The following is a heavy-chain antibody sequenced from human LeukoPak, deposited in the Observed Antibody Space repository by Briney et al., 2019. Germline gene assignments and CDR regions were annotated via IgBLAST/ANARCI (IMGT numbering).Heavy chain of an antibody. CDR2: ISYSSETI. CDR3: AKDRGGGSQLGDAFDV. J-gene: IGHJ3*01. Sequence: GRSLRLSCAASGFTFDEHAMHWVRHAPGKGLEWVSGISYSSETIGYVDSVKGRFTVSRDNRKNSLYLQMNSLRPEDTALYYCAKDRGGGSQLGDAFDVWGQGTMVRVSS. CDR1: GFTFDEHA. D-gene: IGHD2-15*01. V-gene: IGHV3-9*01.